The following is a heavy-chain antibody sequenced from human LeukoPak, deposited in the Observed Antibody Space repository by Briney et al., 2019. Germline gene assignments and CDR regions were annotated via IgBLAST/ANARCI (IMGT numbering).Heavy chain of an antibody. D-gene: IGHD3-10*01. CDR3: ARVDCTMVLGLEGCYYYYGMDV. J-gene: IGHJ6*04. CDR1: GFTVSSNY. Sequence: GGSLRLSCAASGFTVSSNYMSCVRQAPGKGLEWVSVIYSGGSTYYADSVKGRFTISRDNSKNTLYLQMNSLRAEDTAVYYCARVDCTMVLGLEGCYYYYGMDVWGAGATVTVSS. V-gene: IGHV3-53*01. CDR2: IYSGGST.